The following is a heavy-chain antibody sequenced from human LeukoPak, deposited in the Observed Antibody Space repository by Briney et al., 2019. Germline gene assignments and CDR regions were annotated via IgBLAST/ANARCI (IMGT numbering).Heavy chain of an antibody. D-gene: IGHD6-25*01. V-gene: IGHV4-61*02. CDR2: IFTSGST. CDR3: GFSEGDF. CDR1: GGSISGGSYY. J-gene: IGHJ4*02. Sequence: SETLSLTCTVSGGSISGGSYYWTWIRQPAGKGLEWIGRIFTSGSTNYNPSLKSRVTISIDTSKNQFSLKLSSVTASDTAVYYCGFSEGDFWSQGTLVTVSS.